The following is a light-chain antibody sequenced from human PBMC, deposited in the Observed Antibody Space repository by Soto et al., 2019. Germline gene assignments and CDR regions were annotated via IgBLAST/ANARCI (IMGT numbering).Light chain of an antibody. V-gene: IGKV3-11*01. CDR3: QQRSNWPPIT. J-gene: IGKJ5*01. CDR2: DAS. CDR1: QSVSSY. Sequence: VLTQSPATLSLSPGERATLSCSSSQSVSSYLAWYQQQPGQAPRLLLYDASNRATGIPARFSGSGSGTDFTLTVSSLEPEDFAVYYCQQRSNWPPITFGQGTRLEI.